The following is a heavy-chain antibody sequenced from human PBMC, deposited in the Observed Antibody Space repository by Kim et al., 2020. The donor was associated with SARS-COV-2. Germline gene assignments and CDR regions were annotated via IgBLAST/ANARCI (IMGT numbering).Heavy chain of an antibody. Sequence: YPASVKGRFTISRDDSENTAYLQMNNLTTEDTALYYCTTRRLTKRGVLNQDWGRGTLVTVSS. V-gene: IGHV3-73*01. CDR3: TTRRLTKRGVLNQD. D-gene: IGHD3-10*01. J-gene: IGHJ4*02.